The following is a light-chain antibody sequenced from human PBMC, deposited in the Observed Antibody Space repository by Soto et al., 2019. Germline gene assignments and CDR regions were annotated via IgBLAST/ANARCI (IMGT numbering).Light chain of an antibody. V-gene: IGKV1-12*01. CDR2: GAS. Sequence: DIQMTQSPSSVSASVGDGLTITCRASRDMSNSLAWYQQTPGKAPKLLLRGASSLHRGVPSRFSGGGAGTEFTLTISSLQPEDFATYYCQQTSAFPRTFGQGTKVDVK. CDR1: RDMSNS. J-gene: IGKJ1*01. CDR3: QQTSAFPRT.